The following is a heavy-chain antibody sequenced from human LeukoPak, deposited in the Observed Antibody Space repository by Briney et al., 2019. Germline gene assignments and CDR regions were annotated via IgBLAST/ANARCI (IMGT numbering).Heavy chain of an antibody. Sequence: PGGSLRLSCAASGFTFNIYAMNWVRQAPGKGLEWVSYVSSSGNNIYHADSVKGRFTISRDNAKNSLSLQMNSLRAEDAAVYYCARCARKAYYMDVWGKGTTVTVSS. CDR2: VSSSGNNI. J-gene: IGHJ6*03. V-gene: IGHV3-48*04. CDR3: ARCARKAYYMDV. CDR1: GFTFNIYA.